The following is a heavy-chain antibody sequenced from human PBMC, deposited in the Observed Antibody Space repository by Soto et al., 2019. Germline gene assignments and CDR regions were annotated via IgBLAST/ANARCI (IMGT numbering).Heavy chain of an antibody. D-gene: IGHD2-15*01. J-gene: IGHJ4*02. Sequence: GGSLRLSCAASGFTFSSYAMSWVRQAPGKGLEWVSAISGSGGSTYYADSVKGRFTISRDNSKNTLYLQMNSLRAEDTAVYYCAKDLAGGGYCSGGSCYLGYFDYWGQGTLVTVSS. CDR2: ISGSGGST. V-gene: IGHV3-23*01. CDR3: AKDLAGGGYCSGGSCYLGYFDY. CDR1: GFTFSSYA.